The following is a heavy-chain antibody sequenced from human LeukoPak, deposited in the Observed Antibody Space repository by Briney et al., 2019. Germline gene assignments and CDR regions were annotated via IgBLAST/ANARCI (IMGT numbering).Heavy chain of an antibody. CDR1: GFTFSSYW. J-gene: IGHJ4*02. D-gene: IGHD3-3*01. Sequence: GGSLRLSCAASGFTFSSYWMSWVRQAPGKGLEWVANIKQDGSEKYYVDSVKGRFTISRDNAKNSLYLQMNSLRAEDTAVYYCARDAWVTIFGVVTYYFDYWGQGTLVTVSS. V-gene: IGHV3-7*01. CDR2: IKQDGSEK. CDR3: ARDAWVTIFGVVTYYFDY.